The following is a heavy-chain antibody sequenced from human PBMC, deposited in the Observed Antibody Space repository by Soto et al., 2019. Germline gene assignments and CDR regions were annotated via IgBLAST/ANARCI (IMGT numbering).Heavy chain of an antibody. D-gene: IGHD6-6*01. V-gene: IGHV4-39*01. CDR3: ARLGSSSLGGMDV. CDR2: IYYSGST. Sequence: PSETLSLTCTVSGGSISSSSYYWGWIRQPPGKGLEWIGSIYYSGSTYYNPSLKSRVTISVDTSKNQFSLKLSSVTAADTAVYYCARLGSSSLGGMDVWGQGTTVTV. CDR1: GGSISSSSYY. J-gene: IGHJ6*02.